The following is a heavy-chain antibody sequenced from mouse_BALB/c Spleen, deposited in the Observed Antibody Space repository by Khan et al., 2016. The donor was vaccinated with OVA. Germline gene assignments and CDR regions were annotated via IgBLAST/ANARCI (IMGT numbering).Heavy chain of an antibody. CDR1: GYTFTNYG. CDR2: INTYTGAS. D-gene: IGHD2-10*01. J-gene: IGHJ4*01. CDR3: SRPPYFSYVMVY. Sequence: QIQLVQSGPELKKPGETVKISCKASGYTFTNYGMNWVKQAPGKGLKWMGWINTYTGASTYADDFKGRFAFSLETSASTAFLQINNLKNEDTATYFCSRPPYFSYVMVYWGQGTSVTVSS. V-gene: IGHV9-3-1*01.